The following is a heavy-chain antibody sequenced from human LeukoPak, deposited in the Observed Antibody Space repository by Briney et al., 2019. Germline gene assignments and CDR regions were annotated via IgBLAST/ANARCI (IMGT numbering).Heavy chain of an antibody. CDR2: IIPIFGTA. V-gene: IGHV1-69*05. Sequence: SVKVSCKASGGTFSSYAISWVRQAPGQGLEWMGGIIPIFGTANYAQKFQGRVTITTDESTSTAYMELSSLRAEDTAVYYCAKILDGSGSYYNGPPGYWGQGTLVTVSS. D-gene: IGHD3-10*01. CDR1: GGTFSSYA. CDR3: AKILDGSGSYYNGPPGY. J-gene: IGHJ4*02.